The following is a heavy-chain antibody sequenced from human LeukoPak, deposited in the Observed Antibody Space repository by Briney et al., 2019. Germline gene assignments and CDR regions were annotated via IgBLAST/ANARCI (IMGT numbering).Heavy chain of an antibody. CDR3: ARVFRTMIKLNWFDP. V-gene: IGHV4-34*01. J-gene: IGHJ5*02. Sequence: PSETLSLTCAVYGGSFSGYYWSWIRQPPGKGLEWIGEINHSGSTNYNPSLKSRVTISVDTSKNQFSLKLSSVTAADTAVYYCARVFRTMIKLNWFDPWGQGTLVTVSS. CDR1: GGSFSGYY. D-gene: IGHD3-22*01. CDR2: INHSGST.